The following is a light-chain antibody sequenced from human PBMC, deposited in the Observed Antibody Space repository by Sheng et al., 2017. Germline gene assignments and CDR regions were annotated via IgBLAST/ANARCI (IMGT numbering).Light chain of an antibody. CDR2: AAS. CDR1: QDISNY. Sequence: DIQMTQSPSSLSASVGDRVTITCQASQDISNYLNWYQQKPGKAPKLLIYAASSLQSGVPSRFSGSASGTDFTLTISSLQPEDFATYYCQQSYSTPPTFGQGTKVEIK. CDR3: QQSYSTPPT. J-gene: IGKJ1*01. V-gene: IGKV1-39*01.